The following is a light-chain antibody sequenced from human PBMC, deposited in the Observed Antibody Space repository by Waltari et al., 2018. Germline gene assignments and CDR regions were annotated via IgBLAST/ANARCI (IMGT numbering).Light chain of an antibody. V-gene: IGLV1-40*01. CDR3: QSYDSSLSGSGV. Sequence: HSVLTQPPSVSGAPGQRVTIAGTGRSSNTGPGYDVHRDQQLPGTATKVLMYRNNNRPSGVPDRFSGSKSGTSASLAITVLQAEDEADYFCQSYDSSLSGSGVFGGGTRLTVL. CDR2: RNN. J-gene: IGLJ3*02. CDR1: SSNTGPGYD.